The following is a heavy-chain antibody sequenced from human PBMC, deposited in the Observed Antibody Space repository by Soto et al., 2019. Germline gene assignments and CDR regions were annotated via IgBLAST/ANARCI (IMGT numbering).Heavy chain of an antibody. J-gene: IGHJ6*03. V-gene: IGHV4-39*01. CDR2: IFYSGTT. CDR3: LRHLTRWDFYMDV. D-gene: IGHD3-3*01. CDR1: GGSIRSSSSY. Sequence: SETLSLTCTVSGGSIRSSSSYWGWIRQPPGKGLEWIGSIFYSGTTYNNPSLRSRVTISVDTSKNQFSLKLSSVTAADTAVYYCLRHLTRWDFYMDVWGKGTTVTVS.